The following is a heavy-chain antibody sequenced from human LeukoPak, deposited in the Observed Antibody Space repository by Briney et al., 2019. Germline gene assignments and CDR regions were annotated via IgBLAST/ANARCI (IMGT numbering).Heavy chain of an antibody. CDR1: GFTFSAYW. D-gene: IGHD5-24*01. J-gene: IGHJ4*02. CDR3: ARDSYNNVDY. V-gene: IGHV3-74*01. Sequence: GGSLRLSCAASGFTFSAYWMHWVRQAPGQGLVWVSRTDTEGTSTHYADSVKGRFTVSRDNAKNTVYLQMNSLRAEDTAVYYCARDSYNNVDYWGQGTLVTVSS. CDR2: TDTEGTST.